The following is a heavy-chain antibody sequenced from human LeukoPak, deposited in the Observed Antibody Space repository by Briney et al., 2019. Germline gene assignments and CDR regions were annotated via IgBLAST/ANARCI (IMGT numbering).Heavy chain of an antibody. V-gene: IGHV4-4*07. D-gene: IGHD6-19*01. CDR2: IYTSGST. CDR1: GGSISSYY. CDR3: ARILAVAGPNDAFDI. Sequence: SETLSLTCTVSGGSISSYYWSWIRQPPGKGLEWIGRIYTSGSTNYNPSLKSRVTMSVDTSKNQFSLKLSSVTAADTAVYYCARILAVAGPNDAFDIWGQGTMVTVSS. J-gene: IGHJ3*02.